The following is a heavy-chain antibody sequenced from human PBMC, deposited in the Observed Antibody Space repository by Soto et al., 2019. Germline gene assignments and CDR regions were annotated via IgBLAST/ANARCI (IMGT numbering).Heavy chain of an antibody. J-gene: IGHJ4*02. D-gene: IGHD3-22*01. CDR3: ARQHYYDSSGYYTWN. V-gene: IGHV4-39*01. CDR1: GGSIMSDIYY. CDR2: VHYSGST. Sequence: SETLSLTCSVSGGSIMSDIYYWGLIRQPPGKGLEWIATVHYSGSTYYTPSLKNRVTISADTSNNQFSLRLNSVTAADTAVYYCARQHYYDSSGYYTWNWGQGTLVT.